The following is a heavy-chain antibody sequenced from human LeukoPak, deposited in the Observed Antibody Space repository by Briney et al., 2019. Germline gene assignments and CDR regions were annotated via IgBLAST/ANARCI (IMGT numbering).Heavy chain of an antibody. V-gene: IGHV3-23*01. CDR3: AKGEAGGLVDLFDP. J-gene: IGHJ5*02. Sequence: PGGSLRLSCVASGFTFSSYAMMWVRQATGKGLEWVSTVVASYEGTFYANSVKGRFTISRDNSKSTLYMQMNSLRAEDTAVYYCAKGEAGGLVDLFDPWGQGTLVTVSS. CDR2: VVASYEGT. D-gene: IGHD3/OR15-3a*01. CDR1: GFTFSSYA.